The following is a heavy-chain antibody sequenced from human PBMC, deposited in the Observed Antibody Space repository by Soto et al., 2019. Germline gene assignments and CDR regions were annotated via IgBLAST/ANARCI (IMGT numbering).Heavy chain of an antibody. CDR2: INHSGST. CDR3: ARGGVVSAFDI. D-gene: IGHD2-2*01. J-gene: IGHJ3*02. V-gene: IGHV4-34*01. CDR1: GGSFSAYS. Sequence: QVQLQQWGAGLLKHSETLSLTCAVYGGSFSAYSLNWIRQPPGKGLEWIGEINHSGSTNYNPSLKSRVTISIDTSKKQFSLKLSSVTAAARAVYYCARGGVVSAFDIWGQGTMVTVSS.